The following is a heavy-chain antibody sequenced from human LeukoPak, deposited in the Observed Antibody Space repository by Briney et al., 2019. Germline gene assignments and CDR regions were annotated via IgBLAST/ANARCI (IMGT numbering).Heavy chain of an antibody. CDR2: INHSGST. J-gene: IGHJ6*03. V-gene: IGHV4-34*01. CDR1: GGSFSGYY. CDR3: ARTVQELPTLYYYYYYMDV. Sequence: SETLSLTCAVYGGSFSGYYWSWIRQPPGKGLEWIGEINHSGSTNYNPSLKSRVTISVDTSKNQFSLKLSSVTAADTAVYYCARTVQELPTLYYYYYYMDVWGKGTTVTVSS. D-gene: IGHD1-26*01.